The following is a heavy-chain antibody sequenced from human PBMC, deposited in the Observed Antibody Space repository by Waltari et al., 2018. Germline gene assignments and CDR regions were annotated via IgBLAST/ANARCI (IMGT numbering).Heavy chain of an antibody. Sequence: QVQLQESGPGLVQTSETLSLTCVVPGYSISSGYYWGWIRQPPGKGLERIGSRYHSGSTYYNPSLKSRVTMSIDTSRNQFSLKLTSVTAADTAVYYCARHGTRITMTSSFHYWGQGTLVTVSS. J-gene: IGHJ4*02. D-gene: IGHD3-3*01. CDR3: ARHGTRITMTSSFHY. CDR1: GYSISSGYY. CDR2: RYHSGST. V-gene: IGHV4-38-2*01.